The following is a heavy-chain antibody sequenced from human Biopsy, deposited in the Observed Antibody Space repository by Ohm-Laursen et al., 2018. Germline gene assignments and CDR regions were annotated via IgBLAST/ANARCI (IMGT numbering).Heavy chain of an antibody. J-gene: IGHJ4*02. Sequence: SLRLSCTASVFTVSDYYMSWIRQAPGRGLEWVSDINSSGSTKYHAESVKGRFTISRDNAMNSVYLQMNSLRGEDTAVSYCARAVGIAAAPIDYWGQGTPVTVSS. CDR2: INSSGSTK. CDR1: VFTVSDYY. D-gene: IGHD2-15*01. V-gene: IGHV3-11*01. CDR3: ARAVGIAAAPIDY.